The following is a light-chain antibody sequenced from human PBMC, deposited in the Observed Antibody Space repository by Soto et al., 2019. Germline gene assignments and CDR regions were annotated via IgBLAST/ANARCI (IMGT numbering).Light chain of an antibody. J-gene: IGLJ2*01. CDR3: SSYAATNTVL. CDR1: SSDIGAFNY. Sequence: QSALAQPASVSGSPGQSITISCTGTSSDIGAFNYVSWYQQHPGDAPKLLIFDVSDRPSGISVRFSASKSGNTASLTISGIQTEDEAHYFCSSYAATNTVLFGGGTKLTVL. V-gene: IGLV2-14*03. CDR2: DVS.